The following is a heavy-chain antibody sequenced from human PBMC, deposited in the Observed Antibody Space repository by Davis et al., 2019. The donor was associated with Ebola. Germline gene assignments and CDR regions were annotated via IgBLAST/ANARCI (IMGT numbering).Heavy chain of an antibody. CDR2: IDPSDSYS. D-gene: IGHD4-17*01. J-gene: IGHJ4*02. V-gene: IGHV5-10-1*01. Sequence: KVSCKGSGYSFSSYYITWVRQMPGKGLEWMGRIDPSDSYSNYSPSFQGHVTISIDKSITPAYLQWSSLKASDTAMYYCARHRTFGDYAIDYWGQGTLVTVSS. CDR3: ARHRTFGDYAIDY. CDR1: GYSFSSYY.